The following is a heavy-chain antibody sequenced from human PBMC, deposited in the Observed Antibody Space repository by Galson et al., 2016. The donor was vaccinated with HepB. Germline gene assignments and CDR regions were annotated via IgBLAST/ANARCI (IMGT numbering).Heavy chain of an antibody. CDR1: GYTFTAYY. V-gene: IGHV1-69-2*01. J-gene: IGHJ6*02. CDR3: AKNLRVGGYYYGLDV. Sequence: VKVSCKASGYTFTAYYMHWVQQAPGKGLEWMGLIDPEDGEEMYAEKFQGRVTVSADTSTDTAYMELSSLRSEDTAVYFVAKNLRVGGYYYGLDVWGQGTTITVSS. D-gene: IGHD3-10*01. CDR2: IDPEDGEE.